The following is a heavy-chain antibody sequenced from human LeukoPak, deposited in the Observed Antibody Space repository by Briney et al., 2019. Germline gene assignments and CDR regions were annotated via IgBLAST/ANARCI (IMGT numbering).Heavy chain of an antibody. CDR2: MYYSGRT. CDR1: GGSISGYY. V-gene: IGHV4-59*08. CDR3: ARRPFSYYGMDV. J-gene: IGHJ6*02. Sequence: SETLSLTCTVSGGSISGYYWNCIRQPPGKGLEWIGYMYYSGRTSYNPSLKSRVTISVDTSKNQFSLNLTSVTAADQAVYYCARRPFSYYGMDVWGQGTTVTVSS.